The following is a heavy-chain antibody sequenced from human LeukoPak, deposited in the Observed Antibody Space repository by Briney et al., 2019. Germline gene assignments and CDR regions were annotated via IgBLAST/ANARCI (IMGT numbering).Heavy chain of an antibody. CDR3: ASRSDDAFDI. D-gene: IGHD3-3*01. Sequence: GESLKISCKGSGNGFTRYWIGWVRQMPGKGLEWMGIIYPGDSDTRYSPSFQGQVTISADKSISTAYLQWSSLKASDTAMYYCASRSDDAFDIWGQGTMVTVSS. J-gene: IGHJ3*02. CDR1: GNGFTRYW. V-gene: IGHV5-51*01. CDR2: IYPGDSDT.